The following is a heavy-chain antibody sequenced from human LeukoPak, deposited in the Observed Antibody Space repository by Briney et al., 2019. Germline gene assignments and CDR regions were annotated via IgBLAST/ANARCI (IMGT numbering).Heavy chain of an antibody. CDR3: ARGVAAAPRVDP. CDR2: IYYSGST. CDR1: GGSISSSSYY. D-gene: IGHD2-15*01. J-gene: IGHJ5*02. Sequence: SETLSLTCTVSGGSISSSSYYWGWIRQPPGKGLEWIGSIYYSGSTYYNPSLKSRVTISVDTSKNQFSLKLSSVTAADTAVYYCARGVAAAPRVDPWGQGTLVTVSS. V-gene: IGHV4-39*01.